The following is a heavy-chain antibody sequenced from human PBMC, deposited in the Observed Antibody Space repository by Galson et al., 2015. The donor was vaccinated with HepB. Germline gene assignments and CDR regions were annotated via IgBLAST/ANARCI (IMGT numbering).Heavy chain of an antibody. CDR3: TRRPDYSGYLSSLMGDF. V-gene: IGHV3-73*01. J-gene: IGHJ4*02. CDR2: IRSKANDYAT. Sequence: SLRLSCAASGFGFSGFAIHWVRQASGTGLEWLGRIRSKANDYATEHDVSLKGRFTISRDDSKNMAYLQLNSLKTEDTAVYFCTRRPDYSGYLSSLMGDFWGQGTLVTVSS. CDR1: GFGFSGFA. D-gene: IGHD2-15*01.